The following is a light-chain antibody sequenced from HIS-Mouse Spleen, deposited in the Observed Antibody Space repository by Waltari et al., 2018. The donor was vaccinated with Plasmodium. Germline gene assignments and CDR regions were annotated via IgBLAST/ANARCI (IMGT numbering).Light chain of an antibody. CDR1: QRVSSN. CDR2: GAS. Sequence: EIVMTQSPATLSVSPGERATLSCRASQRVSSNLAWDQQKPGQAPRLLIYGASPRATGIPARFSGSGSGTEFTLTISSLQSEDFAVYYCQQYNNWSFTFGPGTKVDIK. V-gene: IGKV3-15*01. CDR3: QQYNNWSFT. J-gene: IGKJ3*01.